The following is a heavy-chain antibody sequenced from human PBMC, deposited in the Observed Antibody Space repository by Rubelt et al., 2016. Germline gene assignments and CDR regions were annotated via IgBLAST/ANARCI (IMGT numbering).Heavy chain of an antibody. CDR2: ITPSGST. CDR1: GGSFSGYY. D-gene: IGHD2-2*02. CDR3: ARVTQCSSSSCYRGFDY. Sequence: QVQLQQWGAGLLKPSETLSLTCAVYGGSFSGYYWSWIRQPPGKGLEWIGEITPSGSTNYNPSLKSRVTISLDTSKTQFSLRLSSVIAADTAVYYCARVTQCSSSSCYRGFDYWGQGTLVTVSS. V-gene: IGHV4-34*01. J-gene: IGHJ4*02.